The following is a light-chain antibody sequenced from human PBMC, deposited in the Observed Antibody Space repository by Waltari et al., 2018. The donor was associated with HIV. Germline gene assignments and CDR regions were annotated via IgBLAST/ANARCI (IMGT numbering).Light chain of an antibody. CDR1: KSNIGNNF. CDR3: ASWDDNLRHWV. V-gene: IGLV1-47*01. Sequence: QPKMTQAPSASKTPGQRITMSCSGSKSNIGNNFIYWYQQIPGAAPRLVMARNDQRPAGVPDRLSGTKSGTSAFLAITNLRLDDEATYVCASWDDNLRHWVFGGGTKLTVL. CDR2: RND. J-gene: IGLJ3*02.